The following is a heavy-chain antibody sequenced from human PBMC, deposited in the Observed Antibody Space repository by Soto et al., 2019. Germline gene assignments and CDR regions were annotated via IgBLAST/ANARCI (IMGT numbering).Heavy chain of an antibody. CDR3: ARDMRLRWDYFDY. V-gene: IGHV3-30-3*01. Sequence: QVQLVESGGGVVQPGRSLRLSCAASGFTFSSYAMHWVRQAPGKGLEWVAVISYDGSNKYYADSVKGRFTISRDNSKNTLYLQMNSLRAEDTAVYYCARDMRLRWDYFDYWGQGTLVTVSA. D-gene: IGHD4-17*01. CDR1: GFTFSSYA. CDR2: ISYDGSNK. J-gene: IGHJ4*02.